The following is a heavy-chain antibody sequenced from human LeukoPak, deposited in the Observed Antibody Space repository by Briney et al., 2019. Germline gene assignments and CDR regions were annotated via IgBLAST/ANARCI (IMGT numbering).Heavy chain of an antibody. D-gene: IGHD7-27*01. V-gene: IGHV1-8*01. CDR3: ARGPPNWGYDY. CDR1: GYTFTSYD. J-gene: IGHJ4*02. CDR2: MSPNSGDT. Sequence: ASVKVSCKASGYTFTSYDFNWVRRATGQRPEWMGWMSPNSGDTGYAQKFQDRVTMTRNTSISTAYMELSSLRSDDTAVYYCARGPPNWGYDYWGPGTLVTVSS.